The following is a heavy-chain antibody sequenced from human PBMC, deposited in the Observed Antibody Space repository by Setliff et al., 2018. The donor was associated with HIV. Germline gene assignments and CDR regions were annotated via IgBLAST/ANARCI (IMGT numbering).Heavy chain of an antibody. Sequence: SVKVSCKASGYTFTDYFMHWVRQAPGQGLEWTGGIIPIFGTANYAQKFQGRVTITADESTSTAYMELSSLRSEDTAVYYCARGCHYYGSGRGGFQHWGQGTLVTLSS. CDR1: GYTFTDYF. CDR2: IIPIFGTA. J-gene: IGHJ1*01. V-gene: IGHV1-69*13. CDR3: ARGCHYYGSGRGGFQH. D-gene: IGHD3-10*01.